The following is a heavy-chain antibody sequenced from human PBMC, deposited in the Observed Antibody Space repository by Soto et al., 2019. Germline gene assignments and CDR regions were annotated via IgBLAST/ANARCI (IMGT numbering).Heavy chain of an antibody. V-gene: IGHV3-66*01. J-gene: IGHJ3*01. CDR3: ARGGAVAGSRGARDL. CDR2: IYADYST. D-gene: IGHD6-19*01. CDR1: GFNINDQY. Sequence: DVQMVESGGGLVKRGGSLRLTCAASGFNINDQYMTWVRQAPGKGLEWVSVIYADYSTYYGDSVKGRFSISRDNSENTLYLQMNRLRADDTAVYYCARGGAVAGSRGARDLWGRGTMVTVSS.